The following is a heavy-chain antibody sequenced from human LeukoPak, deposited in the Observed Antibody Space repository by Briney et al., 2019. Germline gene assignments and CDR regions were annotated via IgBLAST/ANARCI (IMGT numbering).Heavy chain of an antibody. J-gene: IGHJ6*02. Sequence: GASVKVSCKASGYTFTGYHMHWVRQAPGQRLEWMGWINPNSGGTNYAQKFQGWVTMTRDTSISTAYMELSRLRSDDTAVYYCARDLSPTVSGRINYYYGMDVWGQGTTVTVSS. CDR2: INPNSGGT. CDR1: GYTFTGYH. V-gene: IGHV1-2*04. CDR3: ARDLSPTVSGRINYYYGMDV. D-gene: IGHD4-17*01.